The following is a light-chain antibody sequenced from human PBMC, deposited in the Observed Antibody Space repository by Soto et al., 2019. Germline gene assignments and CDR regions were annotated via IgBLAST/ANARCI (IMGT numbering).Light chain of an antibody. J-gene: IGLJ1*01. CDR2: DVS. CDR1: RSDVGGYNY. V-gene: IGLV2-14*01. CDR3: SSDTGSSTYV. Sequence: QSALTQPASVSGSPGQSITISCTGTRSDVGGYNYVSWYQQHPGKAPKLMIYDVSNRPSGVSNRFSGSKSGNTASLTISGLQAEDVADYYCSSDTGSSTYVFGTGTKVTVL.